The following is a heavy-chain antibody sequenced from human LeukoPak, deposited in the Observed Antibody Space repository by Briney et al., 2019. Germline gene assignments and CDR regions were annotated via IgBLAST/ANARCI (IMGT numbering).Heavy chain of an antibody. D-gene: IGHD3-10*01. CDR3: AKVYNNAAFQR. J-gene: IGHJ1*01. V-gene: IGHV3-48*03. Sequence: PGGSLRLSCAASGFTFGSYEMNWVRQAPGKGLEWVSHISRSGSTIHYADSVEGRFTISRDNSENTPYLQMNSLRAEDTAIYYCAKVYNNAAFQRCGQGPLVTVSS. CDR1: GFTFGSYE. CDR2: ISRSGSTI.